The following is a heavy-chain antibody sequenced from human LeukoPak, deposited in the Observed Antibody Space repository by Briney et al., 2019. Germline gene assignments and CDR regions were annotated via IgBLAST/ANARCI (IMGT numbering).Heavy chain of an antibody. CDR1: GGTFSSYA. V-gene: IGHV1-69*13. CDR3: ARSLYYDSSGYDWFDP. Sequence: GASVKVSCKASGGTFSSYAISWVRQAPGQGLEWMGGIIPIFGTANYAQEFQGRVTITADESTSTAYMELSSLRSEDTAVYYCARSLYYDSSGYDWFDPWGQGTLVTVSS. CDR2: IIPIFGTA. J-gene: IGHJ5*02. D-gene: IGHD3-22*01.